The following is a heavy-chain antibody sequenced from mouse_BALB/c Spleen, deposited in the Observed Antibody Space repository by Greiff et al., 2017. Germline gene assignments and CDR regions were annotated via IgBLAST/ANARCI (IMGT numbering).Heavy chain of an antibody. CDR1: GFNIKDYY. CDR3: NAYYGFFYAMDY. Sequence: VQLQQSGAELVRSGASVKLSCTASGFNIKDYYMHWVKQRPEQGLEWIGWIDPENGDTEYAPKFQGKATMTADTSSNTAYLQLSSLTSEDTAVYYWNAYYGFFYAMDYWGQGTSVTVSS. V-gene: IGHV14-4*02. CDR2: IDPENGDT. D-gene: IGHD1-2*01. J-gene: IGHJ4*01.